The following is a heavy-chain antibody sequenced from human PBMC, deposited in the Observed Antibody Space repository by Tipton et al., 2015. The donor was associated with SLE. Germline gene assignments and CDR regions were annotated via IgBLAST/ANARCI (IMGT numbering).Heavy chain of an antibody. D-gene: IGHD3-16*01. Sequence: TLSLTCAVYGGSFSGYYWSWIRQPPGKGLEWIGEINRSGSTNYNPSLKSRATISVDTPKNQFSLKLSSVTAADTAVYYCARCGGARDYWGQGTLVTVSS. CDR2: INRSGST. CDR3: ARCGGARDY. CDR1: GGSFSGYY. J-gene: IGHJ4*02. V-gene: IGHV4-34*01.